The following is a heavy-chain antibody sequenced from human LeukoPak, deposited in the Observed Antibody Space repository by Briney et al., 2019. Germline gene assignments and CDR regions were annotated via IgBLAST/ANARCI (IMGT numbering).Heavy chain of an antibody. Sequence: GGSLRLSCAASGFTFSDYYMSWIRQAPGKGLEWVSYISSSGSTIYYADSVKGRFTIPRDNAKNSLYLQMNSLRAEDTAVYYCARGSYDFWSGYLAQIDYWGQGTLVTVSS. J-gene: IGHJ4*02. CDR3: ARGSYDFWSGYLAQIDY. V-gene: IGHV3-11*01. D-gene: IGHD3-3*01. CDR1: GFTFSDYY. CDR2: ISSSGSTI.